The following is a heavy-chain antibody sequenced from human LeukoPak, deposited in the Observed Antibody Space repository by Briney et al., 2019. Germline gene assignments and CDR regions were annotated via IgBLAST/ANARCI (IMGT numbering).Heavy chain of an antibody. CDR2: INPDGNKK. CDR1: GLTFSSSW. D-gene: IGHD5-18*01. J-gene: IGHJ4*02. CDR3: ARDLAYSRLDY. V-gene: IGHV3-7*01. Sequence: GGSLRLSCAVSGLTFSSSWMDWVRQAPGKGLEWVASINPDGNKKYSADSVKGRFTISRDNAENSLYLQMNSLRVEDTAFYYCARDLAYSRLDYWGQGTLVTVSS.